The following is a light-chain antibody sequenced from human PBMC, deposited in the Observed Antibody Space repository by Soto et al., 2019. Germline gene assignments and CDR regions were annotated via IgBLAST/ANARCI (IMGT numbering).Light chain of an antibody. J-gene: IGKJ1*01. CDR2: AAS. Sequence: DIQMTQSPSSLSASVGDRVTITCQATQDISNYLNWYQQKPGKAPRLLIYAASRLQSGVPSRFSGGGSGTDFTLTISSLQPEDFATYYCQQSFTTPYVAFGQGTKVDIK. CDR3: QQSFTTPYVA. V-gene: IGKV1-39*01. CDR1: QDISNY.